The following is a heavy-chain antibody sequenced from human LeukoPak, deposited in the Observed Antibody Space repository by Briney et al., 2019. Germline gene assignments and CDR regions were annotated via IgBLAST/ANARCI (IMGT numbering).Heavy chain of an antibody. V-gene: IGHV3-43*02. J-gene: IGHJ4*02. CDR2: ISGDGGST. Sequence: GGSLGLSCAGPGFMFHDYAIHWVRQAPGKGLEWVSLISGDGGSTFYADSVKGRFTISRDNSKNSLYLQMNSLRSDDTALYYCARESESSGWYDYWGQGTLVTVSS. D-gene: IGHD6-19*01. CDR3: ARESESSGWYDY. CDR1: GFMFHDYA.